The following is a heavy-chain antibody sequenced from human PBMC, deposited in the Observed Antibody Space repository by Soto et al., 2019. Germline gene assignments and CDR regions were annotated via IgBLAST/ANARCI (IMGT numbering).Heavy chain of an antibody. V-gene: IGHV3-30-3*01. Sequence: PGGSLRLSCAASGFTFSSYAMHWVRQAPGKGLEWVAVISYDGSNKYYADSVKGRFTISRDNSKNTLYLQMNSLRAEEMAVYYCARAGDGYIHPFDYWGQGTLVTVSS. CDR3: ARAGDGYIHPFDY. CDR1: GFTFSSYA. D-gene: IGHD5-12*01. J-gene: IGHJ4*02. CDR2: ISYDGSNK.